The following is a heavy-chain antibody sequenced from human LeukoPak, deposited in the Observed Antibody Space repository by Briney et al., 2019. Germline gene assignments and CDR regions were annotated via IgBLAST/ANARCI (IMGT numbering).Heavy chain of an antibody. V-gene: IGHV4-61*02. Sequence: SETLSLTCTVSGGSTSSGSYYWSWIRQPAGKGLEWMGRIYTSGSTHYNPSLKSRVTISVATSKYQLSLKLSSVTAADTAVYYCARGSGYSYGWGRGYYYMDVWGKGTTVTVSS. CDR3: ARGSGYSYGWGRGYYYMDV. D-gene: IGHD5-18*01. J-gene: IGHJ6*03. CDR1: GGSTSSGSYY. CDR2: IYTSGST.